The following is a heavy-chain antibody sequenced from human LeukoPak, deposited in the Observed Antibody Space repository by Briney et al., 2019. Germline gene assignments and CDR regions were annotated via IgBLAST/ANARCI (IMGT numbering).Heavy chain of an antibody. CDR1: GGSISSGGYY. V-gene: IGHV4-31*03. CDR3: AREGRGSDHIDY. CDR2: IYYSGST. J-gene: IGHJ4*02. Sequence: PSETLSLTCTVSGGSISSGGYYWSWIRQHPGKGLEWIGYIYYSGSTYYNPSLKSRVTISVDTFQNQFSLKLSSVTAADTAVYYCAREGRGSDHIDYWGQGTLVTVSS. D-gene: IGHD2-21*01.